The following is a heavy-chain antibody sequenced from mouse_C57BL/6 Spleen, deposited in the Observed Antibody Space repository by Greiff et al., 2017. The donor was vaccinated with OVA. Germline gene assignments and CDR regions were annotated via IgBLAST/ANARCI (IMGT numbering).Heavy chain of an antibody. D-gene: IGHD1-1*01. Sequence: VHVKQSGAELVRPGASVKLSCTASGFNIKDDYMHWVKQRPEQGLEWIGWIDPENGDTEYASKFQGKATITADTSSNTAYLQLSSLTSEDTAVYYCTTDDGSSLDYWGQGTTLTVSS. V-gene: IGHV14-4*01. CDR1: GFNIKDDY. CDR2: IDPENGDT. CDR3: TTDDGSSLDY. J-gene: IGHJ2*01.